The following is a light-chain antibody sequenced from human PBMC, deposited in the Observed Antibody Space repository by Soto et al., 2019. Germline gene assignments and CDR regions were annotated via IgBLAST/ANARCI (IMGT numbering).Light chain of an antibody. CDR2: AAS. Sequence: DIQMTQSPSAMSASVGDRVTITCRASQDISNFLAWFQQKPGKVPQRLIYAASSLQSGVPSRFSGSGSGTEFTLTISSLQPEDFATYYGLQHNRYPWTFGQGTKVEIK. CDR3: LQHNRYPWT. V-gene: IGKV1-17*03. J-gene: IGKJ1*01. CDR1: QDISNF.